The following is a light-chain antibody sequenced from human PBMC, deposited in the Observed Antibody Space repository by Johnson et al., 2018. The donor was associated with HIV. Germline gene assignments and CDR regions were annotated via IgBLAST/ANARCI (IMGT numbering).Light chain of an antibody. Sequence: SVLTQPPSVSAAPGQKVTISCSGSSSNIGNNYVSWYQQLPGTAPKLLIYDNNKRPSGIPDRFSGSKSGTSATLGITRLQTGDEADYYCGTWDSSLSAYVFGTGTKVTVL. J-gene: IGLJ1*01. CDR2: DNN. V-gene: IGLV1-51*01. CDR3: GTWDSSLSAYV. CDR1: SSNIGNNY.